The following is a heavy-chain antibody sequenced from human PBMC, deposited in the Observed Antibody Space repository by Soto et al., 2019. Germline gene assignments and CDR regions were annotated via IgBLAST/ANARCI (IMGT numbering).Heavy chain of an antibody. D-gene: IGHD3-22*01. Sequence: GGSLEVSCAASGVRFCRSAINWVRTAPGRGLEWVSAISGSGGTTYYADSVKGRFTISRDNSKNTLFLQMNSLRAEDAAIYYCAKSPRVISTSSDDWGHGRLVPFSP. CDR1: GVRFCRSA. CDR2: ISGSGGTT. CDR3: AKSPRVISTSSDD. J-gene: IGHJ1*01. V-gene: IGHV3-23*01.